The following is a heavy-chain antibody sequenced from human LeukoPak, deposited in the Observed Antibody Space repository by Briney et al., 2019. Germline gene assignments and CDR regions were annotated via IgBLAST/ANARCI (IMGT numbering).Heavy chain of an antibody. D-gene: IGHD1-26*01. CDR2: ISYDGSNK. J-gene: IGHJ4*02. V-gene: IGHV3-30*18. CDR1: GFTFSSYG. CDR3: AKDPNRRGSGSYYGY. Sequence: GGSLRLSCAASGFTFSSYGMHWVRQAPGKGLEWVAVISYDGSNKYYADSVKGRFTISRDNSKNTLYLQMNSLRAEDTAVYYCAKDPNRRGSGSYYGYWGQGTLVTVSS.